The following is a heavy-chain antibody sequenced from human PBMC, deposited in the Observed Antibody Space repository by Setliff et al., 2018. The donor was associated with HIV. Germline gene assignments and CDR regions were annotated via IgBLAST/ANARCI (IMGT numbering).Heavy chain of an antibody. CDR3: ARQGLVLVPASIDWRLPPSPIDY. CDR2: IYITEDT. D-gene: IGHD2-2*01. CDR1: GGSLNTGTYY. J-gene: IGHJ4*02. V-gene: IGHV4-61*09. Sequence: PSETLSLTCTVSGGSLNTGTYYWSWIRQPAGKGLEWIGHIYITEDTDYNPSLKSRVTISVDTSKNQFSLRLSSVTAADTAVYYCARQGLVLVPASIDWRLPPSPIDYWGQGALVTVSS.